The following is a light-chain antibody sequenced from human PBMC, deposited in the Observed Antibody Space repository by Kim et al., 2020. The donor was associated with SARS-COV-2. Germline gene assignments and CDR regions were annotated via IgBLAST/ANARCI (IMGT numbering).Light chain of an antibody. CDR2: DVS. CDR3: SSYTISSTFV. J-gene: IGLJ1*01. Sequence: GRSTTISSTGTSQDVVANNYVSWYQEHPVKAPKLMIYDVSNRPSGVSNRFSGSKSGNTASLTISGLQAEDEADYYCSSYTISSTFVFGTGTKVTVL. V-gene: IGLV2-14*03. CDR1: SQDVVANNY.